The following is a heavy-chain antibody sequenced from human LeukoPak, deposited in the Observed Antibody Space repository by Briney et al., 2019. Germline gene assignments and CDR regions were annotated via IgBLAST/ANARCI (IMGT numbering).Heavy chain of an antibody. Sequence: GSLRLSCVASGFRFSTYWMSWVRQTPGKGLEWIGYIYYSGSTNYNPSLKSRVTISVDTSKDQFSLKLSSVTAADTAVYYCARDYSHSGYDLNRGNYYYMDVWGKGTTVTISS. J-gene: IGHJ6*03. CDR3: ARDYSHSGYDLNRGNYYYMDV. D-gene: IGHD5-12*01. CDR1: GFRFSTYW. CDR2: IYYSGST. V-gene: IGHV4-59*01.